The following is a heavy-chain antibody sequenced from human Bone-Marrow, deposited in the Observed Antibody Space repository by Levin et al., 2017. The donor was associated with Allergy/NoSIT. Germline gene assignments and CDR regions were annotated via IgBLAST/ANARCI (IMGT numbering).Heavy chain of an antibody. D-gene: IGHD3-10*01. CDR2: ISSSSGSI. V-gene: IGHV3-48*01. CDR1: GFTFSTCS. Sequence: GGSLRLSCAASGFTFSTCSMNWVRQAPGKGLEWISYISSSSGSIYYADSVQGRFTISRDNAKNSLYLQMNSLRAEDTAVYYCASNNYYYGSGSYLDYWGQGTLVTVSS. CDR3: ASNNYYYGSGSYLDY. J-gene: IGHJ4*02.